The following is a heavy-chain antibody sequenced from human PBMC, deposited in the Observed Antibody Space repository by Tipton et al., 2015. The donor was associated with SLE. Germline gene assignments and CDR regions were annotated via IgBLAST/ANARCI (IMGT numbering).Heavy chain of an antibody. Sequence: QLVQSGGGVVQPGRSLRLSCAASGFNFSSYAMHWVRQAPGKGLEWVAVISYDGSNKYYADSVKGRFTISRDNSKNTLYLQMNSLRAEDTAVYYCARDKGITMVRGVIPAYFDYGGQGTLVTVSS. D-gene: IGHD3-10*01. J-gene: IGHJ4*02. CDR1: GFNFSSYA. V-gene: IGHV3-30-3*01. CDR3: ARDKGITMVRGVIPAYFDY. CDR2: ISYDGSNK.